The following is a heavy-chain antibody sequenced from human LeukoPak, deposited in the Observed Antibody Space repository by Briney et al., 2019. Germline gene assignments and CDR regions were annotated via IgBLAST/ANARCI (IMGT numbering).Heavy chain of an antibody. CDR3: ARGYTGWFDP. Sequence: SETLSLTCTVSGGSVSSGSYYWSWIRQPPGKGLEWIGYIYYSGSTNYNPSLKSRVTISVDTSKNQFSLKLSSVTAADTAVYYCARGYTGWFDPWGQGTLVTVSS. CDR2: IYYSGST. CDR1: GGSVSSGSYY. D-gene: IGHD2-2*02. J-gene: IGHJ5*02. V-gene: IGHV4-61*01.